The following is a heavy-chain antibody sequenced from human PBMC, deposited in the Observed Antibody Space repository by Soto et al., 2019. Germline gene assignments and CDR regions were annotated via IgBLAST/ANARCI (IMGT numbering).Heavy chain of an antibody. CDR3: ARIYQSGYSSSWYFDY. D-gene: IGHD6-13*01. V-gene: IGHV2-26*01. Sequence: QVTLKESGPVLVKPTETLTLTCTVSGFSLSNARMGVSWIRQPPGKALEWLAHIFSNDEKSYSTSLKSRLTHSKDPSKSQVVLTKTKQDPVGTTTNYCARIYQSGYSSSWYFDYWGQGTLVTVSS. CDR2: IFSNDEK. J-gene: IGHJ4*02. CDR1: GFSLSNARMG.